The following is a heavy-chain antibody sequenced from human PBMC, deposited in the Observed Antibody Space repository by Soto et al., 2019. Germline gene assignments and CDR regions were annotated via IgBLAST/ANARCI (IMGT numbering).Heavy chain of an antibody. CDR1: GYTFTSYA. Sequence: ASVKVSCKASGYTFTSYAMHWVRQAPGQRLEWMGWINAGNGNTKYSQKFQGRVTITRDTSASTAYMELSSLRSEDTAVYYCARVVSPSSGSYYNWFDPWGQGTLVTVSS. J-gene: IGHJ5*02. CDR2: INAGNGNT. V-gene: IGHV1-3*01. CDR3: ARVVSPSSGSYYNWFDP. D-gene: IGHD3-10*01.